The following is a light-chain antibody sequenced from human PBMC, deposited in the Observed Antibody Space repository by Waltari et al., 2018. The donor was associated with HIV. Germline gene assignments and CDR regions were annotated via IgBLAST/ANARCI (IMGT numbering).Light chain of an antibody. V-gene: IGLV2-14*03. CDR2: GVT. CDR3: SSYSTLKTIL. J-gene: IGLJ3*02. CDR1: HTDIGAFDL. Sequence: QSALTQPASVSGSPGQSVTISCPGGHTDIGAFDLVSWYQQRSGEAPQLIIFGVTSRPSGVSSRFSGFKSGHTASLTISGLHDGDEAYYFCSSYSTLKTILFGGGTKLTV.